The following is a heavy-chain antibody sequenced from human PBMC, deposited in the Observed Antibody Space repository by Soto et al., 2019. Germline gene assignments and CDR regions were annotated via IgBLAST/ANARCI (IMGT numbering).Heavy chain of an antibody. CDR3: ARDCWAPTPAFDSNGRPFDY. D-gene: IGHD2-8*01. Sequence: GGSLRLSCAASGFTFSSYSMNWVRQAPGKGLEWVSSISSSSSYIYYADSVKGRFTISRDNAKNSLYLQMNSLRAEDTAVYYCARDCWAPTPAFDSNGRPFDYWGQGTLVTVSS. CDR2: ISSSSSYI. V-gene: IGHV3-21*01. CDR1: GFTFSSYS. J-gene: IGHJ4*02.